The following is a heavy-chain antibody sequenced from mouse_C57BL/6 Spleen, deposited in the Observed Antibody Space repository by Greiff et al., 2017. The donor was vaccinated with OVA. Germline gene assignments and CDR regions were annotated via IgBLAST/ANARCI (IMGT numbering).Heavy chain of an antibody. CDR2: IYIGNGYT. Sequence: VQLQQSGAELVRPGSSVKMSCKTSGYTFTSYGINWVKQRPGQGLEWIGYIYIGNGYTEYSEKFKGKATLTSDTSSSTAYMQLSSLTSDDSAIYFCARRGVLGQWYFDVWGTGTTVTVSS. CDR3: ARRGVLGQWYFDV. CDR1: GYTFTSYG. J-gene: IGHJ1*03. D-gene: IGHD4-1*01. V-gene: IGHV1-58*01.